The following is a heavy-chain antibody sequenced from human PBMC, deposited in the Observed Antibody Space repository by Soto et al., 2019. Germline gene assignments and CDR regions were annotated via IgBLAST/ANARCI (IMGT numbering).Heavy chain of an antibody. J-gene: IGHJ6*02. Sequence: EVQLLESGGGLVQPGGSLRLSCAASGFTFSSYAMSWVRQAPGKGLEWVSAISGSGGSTYYADSVKGRFTISRDNSKNTLYLQMNSLRAEDTAVYYCAKQGYFTNGVCYNPYGMDVWGQGTTVTVSS. CDR3: AKQGYFTNGVCYNPYGMDV. V-gene: IGHV3-23*01. CDR1: GFTFSSYA. CDR2: ISGSGGST. D-gene: IGHD2-8*01.